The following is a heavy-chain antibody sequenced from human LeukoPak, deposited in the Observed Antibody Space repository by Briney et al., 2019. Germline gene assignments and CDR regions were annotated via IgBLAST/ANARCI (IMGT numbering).Heavy chain of an antibody. CDR2: IKQDGSEK. CDR3: ARASTTVTTLHFDY. V-gene: IGHV3-7*04. Sequence: GGSLRPSCAASGFTFSSYWMSWVRQAPGKGLEWVANIKQDGSEKYYMDSVKGRFTISRDNAKNSLYLQTNSLRAEDTAVYYCARASTTVTTLHFDYWGQGTLVTVSS. D-gene: IGHD4-11*01. J-gene: IGHJ4*02. CDR1: GFTFSSYW.